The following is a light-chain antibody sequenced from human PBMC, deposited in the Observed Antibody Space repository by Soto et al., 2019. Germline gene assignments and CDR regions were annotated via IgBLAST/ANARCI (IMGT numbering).Light chain of an antibody. CDR1: QSVSSSY. J-gene: IGKJ1*01. CDR2: GAS. Sequence: EIVLTQSPGTLSLSPGERATLSCRASQSVSSSYLAWYQQKPGQAPRLLIYGASSRATGIPDRFSGSGSGTDLTLTISRLEPEDFAAYYCQQYGSSAWTFGQGTKVEIK. CDR3: QQYGSSAWT. V-gene: IGKV3-20*01.